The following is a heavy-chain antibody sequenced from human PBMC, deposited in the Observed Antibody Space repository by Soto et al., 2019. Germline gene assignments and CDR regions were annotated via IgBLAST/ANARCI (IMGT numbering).Heavy chain of an antibody. CDR3: ARLGYCGGGSCYPLDI. CDR1: GSKFTSHT. Sequence: QVQLVQSGAEVKKPGASVKVSCKASGSKFTSHTIHWVRQAPGQRLEWMGWIIAGSGNTKYSQKFQGRLTITRDTSASTAYMELSSLRSEVTAVYYCARLGYCGGGSCYPLDIWGQGTMVIVSS. D-gene: IGHD2-15*01. V-gene: IGHV1-3*01. CDR2: IIAGSGNT. J-gene: IGHJ3*02.